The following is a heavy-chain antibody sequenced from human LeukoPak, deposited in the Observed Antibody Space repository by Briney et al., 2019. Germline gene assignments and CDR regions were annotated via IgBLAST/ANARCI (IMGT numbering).Heavy chain of an antibody. CDR1: GYTFTSYY. CDR3: ARGLYSGSYGGYFDY. D-gene: IGHD1-26*01. V-gene: IGHV1-46*01. J-gene: IGHJ4*02. CDR2: INPSGGST. Sequence: ASVKVSCKASGYTFTSYYMHWVRQAPGQGLEWMGIINPSGGSTSYAQKLQGRVTMTTDTSTSTAYMELRSLRSDDTAVYYCARGLYSGSYGGYFDYWGQGTLVTVSS.